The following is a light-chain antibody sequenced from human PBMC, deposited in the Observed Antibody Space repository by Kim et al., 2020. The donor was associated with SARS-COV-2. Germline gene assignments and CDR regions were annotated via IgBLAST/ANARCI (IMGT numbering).Light chain of an antibody. J-gene: IGKJ2*01. CDR3: QEYNIWPLYT. V-gene: IGKV3-15*01. CDR2: GAS. Sequence: VSPGERVTLSCRASQSVGGTLAWYQQKPGQAPRLLIFGASTRATGIPARFSGSGSGTEFTLTITSLQSEDFAVYYCQEYNIWPLYTFGQGTKLEI. CDR1: QSVGGT.